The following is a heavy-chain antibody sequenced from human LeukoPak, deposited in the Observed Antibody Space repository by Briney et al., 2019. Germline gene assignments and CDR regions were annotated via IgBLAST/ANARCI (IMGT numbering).Heavy chain of an antibody. CDR1: GGTFSSYS. CDR3: ARVDRYHYYLDV. CDR2: IMPLFNTA. V-gene: IGHV1-69*05. J-gene: IGHJ6*03. Sequence: SVKVSCKASGGTFSSYSITWVRQAPGQGLEWMGGIMPLFNTANYAQQFQGRVTITTDESTSTAYMELSSLRFEDTAMYYCARVDRYHYYLDVWAKGTTVTVSS.